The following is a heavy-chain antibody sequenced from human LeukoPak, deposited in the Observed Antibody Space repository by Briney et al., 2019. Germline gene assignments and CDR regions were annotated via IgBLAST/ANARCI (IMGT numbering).Heavy chain of an antibody. Sequence: GGSLRLSCAASGFTFSSYAMSWVRQAPGKGLEWVAVISYDGSNKYYADSVKGRFTISRDNSKNTLYLQMNSLRAEDTAVYYCAKDPENEYYYDSSGPMDLWGQGTLVTVSS. CDR2: ISYDGSNK. CDR1: GFTFSSYA. CDR3: AKDPENEYYYDSSGPMDL. D-gene: IGHD3-22*01. J-gene: IGHJ4*02. V-gene: IGHV3-30*18.